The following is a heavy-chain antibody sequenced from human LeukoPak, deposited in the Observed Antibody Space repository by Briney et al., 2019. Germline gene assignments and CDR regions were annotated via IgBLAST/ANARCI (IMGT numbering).Heavy chain of an antibody. J-gene: IGHJ4*02. V-gene: IGHV3-23*01. CDR2: ISGSGSST. D-gene: IGHD2-8*01. CDR3: ARGTNGPDY. CDR1: GFTFSTYA. Sequence: PGGSLSLSYAASGFTFSTYAMSWGRQAPVKGLEWVSAISGSGSSTSYADSVKGRFPISRDNSKNTLYLQMNTLRAEATAVYYCARGTNGPDYWGQGTLVTVSS.